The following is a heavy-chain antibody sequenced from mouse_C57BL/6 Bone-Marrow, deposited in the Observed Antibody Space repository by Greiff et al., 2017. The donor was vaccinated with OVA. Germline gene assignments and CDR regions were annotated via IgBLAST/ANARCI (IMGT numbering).Heavy chain of an antibody. CDR2: INYDGSST. J-gene: IGHJ1*03. Sequence: EVMLVESEGGLVQPGSSMKLSCTASGFTFSDYYMAWVRKVPETGLEWVANINYDGSSTYYLDSLKSRFIISRDNAKNILYLQMSSLKSEDTATYYCARDLWYFDVWGTGTTVTVSS. CDR3: ARDLWYFDV. V-gene: IGHV5-16*01. CDR1: GFTFSDYY.